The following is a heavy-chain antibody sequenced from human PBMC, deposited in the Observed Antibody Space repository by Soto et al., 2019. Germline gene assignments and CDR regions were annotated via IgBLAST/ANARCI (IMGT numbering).Heavy chain of an antibody. Sequence: QVQLVQSGAEVKKTGASVKVSCKASGYTFIGYYIHWVRQAPGQGLEWMGWINPNSGGTNYAQRFQGWVTMPRDRSISKAYMELSRLKSDDTAVYYCARVGGGLASLGYYGMDVWGQGTTVTVSS. D-gene: IGHD3-10*01. CDR1: GYTFIGYY. CDR2: INPNSGGT. J-gene: IGHJ6*02. CDR3: ARVGGGLASLGYYGMDV. V-gene: IGHV1-2*04.